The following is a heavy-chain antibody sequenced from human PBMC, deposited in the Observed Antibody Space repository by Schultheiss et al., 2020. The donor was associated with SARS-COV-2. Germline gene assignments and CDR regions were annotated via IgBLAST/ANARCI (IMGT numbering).Heavy chain of an antibody. CDR2: IIPILGIA. D-gene: IGHD3-10*01. Sequence: SVKVSCKASGGTFSSYTISWVRQAPGQGLEWMGRIIPILGIANYAQKFQGRVTITADKSTSTAYMELSSLRSEDTAVYYCASFQGITMVRGVTFDYWGQGTLVTVSS. CDR1: GGTFSSYT. V-gene: IGHV1-69*02. CDR3: ASFQGITMVRGVTFDY. J-gene: IGHJ4*02.